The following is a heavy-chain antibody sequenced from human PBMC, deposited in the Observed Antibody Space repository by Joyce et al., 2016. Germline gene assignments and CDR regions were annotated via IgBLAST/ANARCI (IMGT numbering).Heavy chain of an antibody. D-gene: IGHD5-24*01. J-gene: IGHJ5*02. Sequence: EVQLVQSGAEVKKPGESLRISCKGSGYSLTSYWMCWVRQMPGKGLEWMGRIDPSYSYTNYSPSFQGHVTISVDKSISTAYLQWSSLKASDTAMYYCARTGRDGYDQWGQGTLVTVSS. CDR2: IDPSYSYT. CDR3: ARTGRDGYDQ. CDR1: GYSLTSYW. V-gene: IGHV5-10-1*03.